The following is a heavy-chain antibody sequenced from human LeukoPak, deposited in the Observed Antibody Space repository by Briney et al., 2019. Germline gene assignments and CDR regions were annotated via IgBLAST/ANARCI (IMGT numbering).Heavy chain of an antibody. V-gene: IGHV4-39*07. CDR1: GGSISSSSYY. CDR3: ALGDCSSTSCYVFDY. CDR2: MSYSGST. D-gene: IGHD2-2*01. J-gene: IGHJ4*02. Sequence: PSETLSLTCTVSGGSISSSSYYWGWIRQPPGKGLEWIGSMSYSGSTYYNPSLKSRVTISVDTSKNQFSLKLSSVTAADTAVYFCALGDCSSTSCYVFDYWGQGTLVTVSS.